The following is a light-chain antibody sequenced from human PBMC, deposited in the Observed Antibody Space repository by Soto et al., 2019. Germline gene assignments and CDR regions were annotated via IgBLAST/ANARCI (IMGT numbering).Light chain of an antibody. CDR2: WAS. J-gene: IGKJ1*01. CDR3: QHFNSIPST. CDR1: QSVLSRSNNKNC. Sequence: DIVMTQSPESLAVSLGERATINCKSSQSVLSRSNNKNCLAWYQQKSGQPPKLLIYWASAREAGGPDRISGSGSETDFHLTISSLQAEDVAEFYCQHFNSIPSTFGQGTRVDI. V-gene: IGKV4-1*01.